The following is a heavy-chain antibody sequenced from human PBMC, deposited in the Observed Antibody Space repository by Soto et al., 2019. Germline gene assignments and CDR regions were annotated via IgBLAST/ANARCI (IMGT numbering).Heavy chain of an antibody. Sequence: QVQLVQSGAEVKKPGASVKVSCKASGYTFTSYGISWVRQAPGQGLEWMGWISAYNGNTNYAQKLQGRVTMTTDTPTSTAYMELRSPRSDDTAVYYGARLTVAVAGSANWFDHWGQGTLVTVSS. CDR3: ARLTVAVAGSANWFDH. V-gene: IGHV1-18*01. D-gene: IGHD6-19*01. CDR2: ISAYNGNT. J-gene: IGHJ5*02. CDR1: GYTFTSYG.